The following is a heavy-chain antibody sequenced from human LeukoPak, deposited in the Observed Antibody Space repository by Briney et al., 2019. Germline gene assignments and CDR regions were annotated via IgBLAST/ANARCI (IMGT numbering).Heavy chain of an antibody. J-gene: IGHJ3*02. CDR3: AFWSGYPRGAFDI. D-gene: IGHD3-3*01. V-gene: IGHV4-59*01. CDR2: IYYSGST. Sequence: PSETLSLTCTVSGRSISSYYRSWVRQPPGKGLEWIGYIYYSGSTNYNPSLKSRVTISVDTSKNQFSLRLSSVTAADTAVYYCAFWSGYPRGAFDIWGQGTMVTVSS. CDR1: GRSISSYY.